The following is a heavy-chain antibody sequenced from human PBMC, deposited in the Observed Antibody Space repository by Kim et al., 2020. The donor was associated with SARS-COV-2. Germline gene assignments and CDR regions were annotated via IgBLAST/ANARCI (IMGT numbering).Heavy chain of an antibody. Sequence: GGSLRLSCAASGFTFSAYGMSWVRQAPGKGLEWVSNIKQDGSSKYYVDSVKGRFTISRDNAKNSLYLQMNSLRAEDTAVYYCARDSSKVARGMDVWGQGTTVTVSS. CDR1: GFTFSAYG. CDR2: IKQDGSSK. D-gene: IGHD2-2*01. CDR3: ARDSSKVARGMDV. V-gene: IGHV3-7*01. J-gene: IGHJ6*02.